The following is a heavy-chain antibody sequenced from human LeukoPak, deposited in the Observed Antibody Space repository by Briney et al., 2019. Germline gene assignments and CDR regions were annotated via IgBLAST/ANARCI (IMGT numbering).Heavy chain of an antibody. CDR3: ARGWRVGDDIFDI. Sequence: PSETLSLTCAVYGGSFSGYYWSWIRQPPGKGLEWIGEINHSGSTNYNPSLKSRVTISVDTSKNQFSLKLSSVTAADTAVYYCARGWRVGDDIFDIWGQGTMVTVSS. D-gene: IGHD3-10*01. CDR1: GGSFSGYY. V-gene: IGHV4-34*01. CDR2: INHSGST. J-gene: IGHJ3*02.